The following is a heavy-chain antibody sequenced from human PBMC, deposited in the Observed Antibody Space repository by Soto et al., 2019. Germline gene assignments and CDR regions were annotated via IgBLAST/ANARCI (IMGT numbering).Heavy chain of an antibody. CDR1: GGTFSNHA. V-gene: IGHV1-69*13. CDR3: SRGPEYAGYIDD. Sequence: SVKVSCKASGGTFSNHAINWVRQAPGQGPEWMGGIILPFGTANYAQNFQGRVTITADESMTTAYLELNGLRSEDTAVYYCSRGPEYAGYIDDWGQGSLVTVSS. CDR2: IILPFGTA. J-gene: IGHJ4*02.